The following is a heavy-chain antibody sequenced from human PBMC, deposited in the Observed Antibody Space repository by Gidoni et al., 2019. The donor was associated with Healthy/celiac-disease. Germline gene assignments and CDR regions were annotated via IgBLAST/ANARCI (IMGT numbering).Heavy chain of an antibody. J-gene: IGHJ5*02. CDR1: GGSISSSRYY. Sequence: QLQLQESGPGLVKPSETLSHPCTVSGGSISSSRYYWGWFRQPPGKGLEWIASIYYSGSTYYNPSLKSRVTISVDTSKNQFSLKLSSVTAADTAVYYCARSWVFGVVIKSSWFDPWGQGTLVTVSS. CDR3: ARSWVFGVVIKSSWFDP. CDR2: IYYSGST. V-gene: IGHV4-39*01. D-gene: IGHD3-3*01.